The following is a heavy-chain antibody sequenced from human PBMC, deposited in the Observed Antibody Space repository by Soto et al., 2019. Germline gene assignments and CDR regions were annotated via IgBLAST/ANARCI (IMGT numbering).Heavy chain of an antibody. CDR3: AKRRGAGGHFDY. D-gene: IGHD2-15*01. Sequence: LILSCADSGFTFSGYAMGWFRQGPGKGLEWVAVFSIGGSTHYADSVRGRFTISRDNSKNTLSLQMNSLTAEDTAVYFCAKRRGAGGHFDYWGQGAMVTVSS. CDR1: GFTFSGYA. V-gene: IGHV3-23*01. CDR2: FSIGGST. J-gene: IGHJ4*02.